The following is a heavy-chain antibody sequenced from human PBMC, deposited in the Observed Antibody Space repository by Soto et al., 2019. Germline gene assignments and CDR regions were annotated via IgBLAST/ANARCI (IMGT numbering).Heavy chain of an antibody. V-gene: IGHV1-2*02. CDR3: ASAATTEHYYYYYGMDV. Sequence: ASGKVCGKASGYTFTGYYMHWVRQAPGQGLEWMGWINPNSGGTNYAQKFQGRVTMTRDTSISTAYMELSRLRSDDTAVYYCASAATTEHYYYYYGMDVWGQGTTVTVSS. D-gene: IGHD5-12*01. J-gene: IGHJ6*02. CDR2: INPNSGGT. CDR1: GYTFTGYY.